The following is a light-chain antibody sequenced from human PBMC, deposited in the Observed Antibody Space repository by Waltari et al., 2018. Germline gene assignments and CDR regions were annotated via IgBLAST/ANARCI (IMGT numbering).Light chain of an antibody. J-gene: IGKJ2*01. CDR2: GAS. Sequence: EIVMTQSQATLSVSQGERATLSCRASQSVSSNLAWYQQKPGQAPRLLIYGASTRATGIPARFSGSGSGTEFTLTISSLQSEDFAVYYCQQYNNWPPLYTFGQGTKLEIK. V-gene: IGKV3-15*01. CDR3: QQYNNWPPLYT. CDR1: QSVSSN.